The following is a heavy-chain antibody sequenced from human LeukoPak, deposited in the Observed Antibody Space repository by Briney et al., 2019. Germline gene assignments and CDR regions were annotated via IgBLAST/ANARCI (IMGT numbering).Heavy chain of an antibody. CDR1: GYTFTGYY. D-gene: IGHD3-10*01. V-gene: IGHV1-8*02. J-gene: IGHJ4*02. CDR2: MNPNSGNT. CDR3: ARRVRGYYFDY. Sequence: GASVKVSCKASGYTFTGYYMHLVRQATGQGLEWMGWMNPNSGNTGYAQKFQGRVTMTRDTSTSTVYMELSSLRSEDTAVYYCARRVRGYYFDYWGQGTLVTVSS.